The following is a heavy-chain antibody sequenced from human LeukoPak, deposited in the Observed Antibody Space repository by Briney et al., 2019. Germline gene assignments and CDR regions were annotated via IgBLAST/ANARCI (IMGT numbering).Heavy chain of an antibody. Sequence: GGSLRLSCAASGFSFNNYAMSWVRQAPGKGLEWVSIIIDSSGNTFYADSVQGRFTISRDNSKNTLYLQMNSLRVEDTAVYYCVKGGYDYVEVAYFDFWGQGTLVTVSS. CDR2: IIDSSGNT. J-gene: IGHJ4*02. D-gene: IGHD5-12*01. CDR1: GFSFNNYA. CDR3: VKGGYDYVEVAYFDF. V-gene: IGHV3-23*01.